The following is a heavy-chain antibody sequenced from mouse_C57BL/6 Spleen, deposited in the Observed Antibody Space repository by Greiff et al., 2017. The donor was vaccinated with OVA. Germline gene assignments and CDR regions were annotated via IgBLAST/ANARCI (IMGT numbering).Heavy chain of an antibody. V-gene: IGHV1-47*01. Sequence: QVQLKESGAELVKPGASVKMSRKASGYTFTTYPIEWMKQNHGKSLEWIGNFHPYNDDTKYNEKFKGKATLTVEKSSSTVYLELSRLTSDDSAVYYCARGDDYDHYFDYWGQGTTLTVSS. D-gene: IGHD2-4*01. J-gene: IGHJ2*01. CDR1: GYTFTTYP. CDR2: FHPYNDDT. CDR3: ARGDDYDHYFDY.